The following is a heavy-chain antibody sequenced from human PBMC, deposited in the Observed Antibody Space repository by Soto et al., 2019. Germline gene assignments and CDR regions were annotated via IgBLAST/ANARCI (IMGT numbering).Heavy chain of an antibody. Sequence: ASVKVSCKASGGTFSSYAISWARQAPGQGLEWMGGIIPIFGTANYAQKFQGRVTITADESTSTAYMELSSLRSEDTAVYYCARGPTGTTAEVSYYGMDVWGQGTTVTVSS. J-gene: IGHJ6*02. CDR3: ARGPTGTTAEVSYYGMDV. CDR1: GGTFSSYA. V-gene: IGHV1-69*13. D-gene: IGHD1-7*01. CDR2: IIPIFGTA.